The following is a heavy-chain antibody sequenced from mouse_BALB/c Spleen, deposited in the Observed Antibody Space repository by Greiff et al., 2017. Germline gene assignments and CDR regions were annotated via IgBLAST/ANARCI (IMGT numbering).Heavy chain of an antibody. CDR1: GFTFSSYG. V-gene: IGHV5-6*01. CDR3: ARQGGGYDGGFDY. D-gene: IGHD2-2*01. J-gene: IGHJ2*01. CDR2: ISSGGSYT. Sequence: EVMLVESGGDLVKPGGSLKLSCAASGFTFSSYGMSWVRQTPDKRLEWVATISSGGSYTYYPDSVKGRFTISRDNAKNTLYLQMSSLKSEDTAMYDCARQGGGYDGGFDYWGQGTTLTVSS.